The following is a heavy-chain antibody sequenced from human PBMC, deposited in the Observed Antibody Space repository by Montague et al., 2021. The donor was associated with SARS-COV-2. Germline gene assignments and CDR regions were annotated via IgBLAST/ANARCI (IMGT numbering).Heavy chain of an antibody. CDR1: GFTFNTYD. Sequence: SLRLSCAASGFTFNTYDMHWVRQAPGKGLEWVAVVSYDGSNKYYADSVKGRFTISRDNSKNTLYLQMNSLRAEDTAVYYCAKDLTVDIVVVVAAIKDLAFDYWGQGTLVTVSS. V-gene: IGHV3-30*18. J-gene: IGHJ4*02. D-gene: IGHD2-15*01. CDR2: VSYDGSNK. CDR3: AKDLTVDIVVVVAAIKDLAFDY.